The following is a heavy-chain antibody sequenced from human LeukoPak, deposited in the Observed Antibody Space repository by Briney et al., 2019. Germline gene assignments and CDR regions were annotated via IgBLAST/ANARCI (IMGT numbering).Heavy chain of an antibody. CDR2: IYYSGSP. CDR3: ARAVVRGVISLDY. D-gene: IGHD3-10*01. Sequence: SETLSLTCTVSGGSISSSSYYWGWIRQPPGKGLEWIGSIYYSGSPYYNPSLKSRVTISVDTSKNQFSLKLSSVTAADTAVYYCARAVVRGVISLDYWGQGTLVTVSS. CDR1: GGSISSSSYY. J-gene: IGHJ4*02. V-gene: IGHV4-39*01.